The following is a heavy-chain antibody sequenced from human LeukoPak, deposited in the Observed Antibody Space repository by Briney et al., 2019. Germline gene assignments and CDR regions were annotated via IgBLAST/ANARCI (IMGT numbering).Heavy chain of an antibody. J-gene: IGHJ4*02. CDR1: GFTFSSYG. D-gene: IGHD3-22*01. CDR2: ISYDGSNK. CDR3: AKEAYDSSGYLDYFDY. Sequence: PGGSLRLSCAASGFTFSSYGMHWVRQAPGKGLEWVAVISYDGSNKYYADSVKGRFTISRDNSKNTLYLQMNSLRAEDTAVYYCAKEAYDSSGYLDYFDYWGQGTLVTVSS. V-gene: IGHV3-30*18.